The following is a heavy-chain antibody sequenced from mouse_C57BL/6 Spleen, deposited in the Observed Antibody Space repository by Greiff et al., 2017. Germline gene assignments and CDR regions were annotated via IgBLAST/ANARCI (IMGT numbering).Heavy chain of an antibody. D-gene: IGHD1-1*01. CDR3: ARGGEGYYGSREEAWFAY. CDR1: GYTFTDYY. Sequence: VQLQQSGPELVKPGASVKISCKASGYTFTDYYMNWVKQSHGKSLEWIGDINPNNGGTSYNQKFKGKGTLTVDKSSSTAYMELRSLTSEDSAVYYCARGGEGYYGSREEAWFAYWGQGTLVTVSA. CDR2: INPNNGGT. J-gene: IGHJ3*01. V-gene: IGHV1-26*01.